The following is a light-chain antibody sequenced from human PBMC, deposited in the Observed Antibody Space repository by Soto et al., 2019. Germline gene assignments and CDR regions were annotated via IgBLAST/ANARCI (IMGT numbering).Light chain of an antibody. CDR1: QSVSSD. V-gene: IGKV3-15*01. CDR2: GAS. Sequence: EIVMTQSPATLSVSPVERATLSCMASQSVSSDLAWYHQKPGQAPRLLIYGASTRATGIPARFSGSGSGTEFTLTINSLQSEDFAVYYCQQYNNWPRKFGQGTKVDIK. J-gene: IGKJ1*01. CDR3: QQYNNWPRK.